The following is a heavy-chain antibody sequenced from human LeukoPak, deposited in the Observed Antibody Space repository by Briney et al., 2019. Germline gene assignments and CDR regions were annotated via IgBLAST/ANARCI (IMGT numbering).Heavy chain of an antibody. Sequence: SETLSLTCTDSGGSIRTYHWSWIRQAPGKGLEWIGSIYSSGSTSYNPSVKSRVTISVDTSKNQFSLKLSSVTAADTAVYYCARDRPFDIWGQGTMVTVSS. CDR3: ARDRPFDI. CDR2: IYSSGST. CDR1: GGSIRTYH. J-gene: IGHJ3*02. V-gene: IGHV4-59*01.